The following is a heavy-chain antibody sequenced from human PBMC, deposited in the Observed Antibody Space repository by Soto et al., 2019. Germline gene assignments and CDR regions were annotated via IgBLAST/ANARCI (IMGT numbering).Heavy chain of an antibody. V-gene: IGHV3-15*01. CDR3: TTAEWLWAAAYYYMDV. CDR2: IKSKTDGGTT. D-gene: IGHD3-3*01. Sequence: GGSLRLSCAASGFTFSNAWMSWVRQAPGKGLEWVGRIKSKTDGGTTDYAAPVKGRFTISRDDSKNTLYLQTNSLKTEDTAVYYCTTAEWLWAAAYYYMDVWGKGTTVTVSS. J-gene: IGHJ6*03. CDR1: GFTFSNAW.